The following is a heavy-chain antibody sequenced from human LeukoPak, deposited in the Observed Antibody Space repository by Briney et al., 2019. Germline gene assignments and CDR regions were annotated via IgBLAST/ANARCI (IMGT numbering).Heavy chain of an antibody. CDR2: IYYSGST. V-gene: IGHV4-59*12. CDR1: GVSISSYY. J-gene: IGHJ4*02. CDR3: ARDRGGYTYSHDY. D-gene: IGHD5-18*01. Sequence: SETLSLTCTVSGVSISSYYWSWIRQPPGKGLEWIGYIYYSGSTNYNPSLKSRVTISVDTSKNQFSLKLNFVTAADTAVYYCARDRGGYTYSHDYWGQGTLVTVSS.